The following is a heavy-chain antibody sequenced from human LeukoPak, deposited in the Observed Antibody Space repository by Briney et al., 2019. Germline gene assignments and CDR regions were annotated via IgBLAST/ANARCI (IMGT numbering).Heavy chain of an antibody. Sequence: SGGSLRLSCAASGFSLSGYWMSWVRQAPGKGLEWVARLHANGDEKNFVGSVQGRFTVSRDNAKSSLYLQMNSLRVEDTAVYYCARGGYSFDYLGQGTLVTVSS. J-gene: IGHJ4*02. D-gene: IGHD5-12*01. V-gene: IGHV3-7*01. CDR3: ARGGYSFDY. CDR1: GFSLSGYW. CDR2: LHANGDEK.